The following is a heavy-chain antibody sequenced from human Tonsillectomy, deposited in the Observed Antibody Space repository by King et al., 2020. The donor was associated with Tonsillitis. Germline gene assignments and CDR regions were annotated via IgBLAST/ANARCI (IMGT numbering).Heavy chain of an antibody. CDR3: VRESLVSVYRSSWCEPFDY. J-gene: IGHJ4*02. CDR1: GFTFSSYS. Sequence: HVQLVESGGGVVQPGRFLRLSCAASGFTFSSYSMHWVRQAPGKGLEWVAVISYDGSNKYYADSVKGSFTISRDNSKNTLFLQMSSLRAEDTAVYYCVRESLVSVYRSSWCEPFDYCGQRTLFSVSS. V-gene: IGHV3-30-3*01. CDR2: ISYDGSNK. D-gene: IGHD6-13*01.